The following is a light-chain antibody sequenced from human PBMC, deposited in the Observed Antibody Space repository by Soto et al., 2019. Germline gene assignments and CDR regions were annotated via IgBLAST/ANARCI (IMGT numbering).Light chain of an antibody. CDR1: QTIRNY. Sequence: DIQMTQSPSSLSASVGDRVTITCRASQTIRNYLNWYQQKPGKAPKLLIYAASSLQSGVPSRFSGSGSGTDFTLTIGSLQPEDFATYYCQQSYSTPRTFGQGTKVEIK. CDR3: QQSYSTPRT. J-gene: IGKJ1*01. CDR2: AAS. V-gene: IGKV1-39*01.